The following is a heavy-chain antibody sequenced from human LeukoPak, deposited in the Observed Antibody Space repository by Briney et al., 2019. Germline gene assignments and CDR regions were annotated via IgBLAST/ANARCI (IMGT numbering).Heavy chain of an antibody. V-gene: IGHV3-23*01. CDR3: AKVPGQNTVIPDY. D-gene: IGHD4-11*01. J-gene: IGHJ4*02. CDR1: GFTFSSYA. CDR2: ISGSGGST. Sequence: GGSLRLSCAASGFTFSSYAMSWVRQAPGKGLEWVSAISGSGGSTYYADSVKGRFTISRDNSKNTLYLQMSSLRAEDTAVYYCAKVPGQNTVIPDYWGQGTLVTVSS.